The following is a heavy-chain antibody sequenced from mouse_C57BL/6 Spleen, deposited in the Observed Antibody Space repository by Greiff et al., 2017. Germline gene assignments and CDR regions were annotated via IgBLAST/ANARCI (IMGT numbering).Heavy chain of an antibody. J-gene: IGHJ3*01. CDR1: GFTFSDYG. Sequence: EVKLVESGGGLVKPGGSLKLSCAASGFTFSDYGMHWVRQAPEKGLEWVAYISSGSSTIYYADTVKGRFTISRDNAKNTLFLQMTSLRSEDTAMYYCARPLYYGSSYDWFADWGQGTLVTVSA. CDR3: ARPLYYGSSYDWFAD. CDR2: ISSGSSTI. D-gene: IGHD1-1*01. V-gene: IGHV5-17*01.